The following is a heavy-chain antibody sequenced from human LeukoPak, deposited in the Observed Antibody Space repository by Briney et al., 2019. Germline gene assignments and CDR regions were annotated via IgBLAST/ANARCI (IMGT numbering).Heavy chain of an antibody. CDR3: ARNNVDVVGARIYDYYGLDV. Sequence: GSGPTLVNPSETLSLTCSVSGDSLSLYGRSWLRQTPGKGLGWIGYVFYSGVSYYNPSLKSRVTISVNSSENQFSLKLRSVTPADTAIYFCARNNVDVVGARIYDYYGLDVWGRGTTVTVS. J-gene: IGHJ6*02. D-gene: IGHD2-2*03. V-gene: IGHV4-59*13. CDR2: VFYSGVS. CDR1: GDSLSLYG.